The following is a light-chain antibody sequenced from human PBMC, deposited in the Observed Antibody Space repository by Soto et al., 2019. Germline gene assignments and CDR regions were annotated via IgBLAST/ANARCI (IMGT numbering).Light chain of an antibody. J-gene: IGLJ3*02. Sequence: QTVGTQEPSFSVSPGRTVTLTCGLSSGSVSTSYYPSWYQQTPGQAPRTLIYSTNTRSSGVPDRFSGSILGNKAALTITGAQADDESDYYCVLYMGSGIWVFGGGTQLTVL. CDR1: SGSVSTSYY. CDR2: STN. CDR3: VLYMGSGIWV. V-gene: IGLV8-61*01.